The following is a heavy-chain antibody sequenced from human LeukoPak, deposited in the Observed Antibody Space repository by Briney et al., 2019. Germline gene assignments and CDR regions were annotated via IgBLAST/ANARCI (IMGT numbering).Heavy chain of an antibody. CDR2: ISDSGGGT. CDR1: GFTFSEYA. D-gene: IGHD4-23*01. J-gene: IGHJ4*02. CDR3: ANVYIGGGPFDY. V-gene: IGHV3-23*01. Sequence: PGGSLRLSCAASGFTFSEYAMNWVRQAPGKGLQWVTGISDSGGGTYYSDSVKGRFTISRDNSKNTLYLQMNSLGAEDTAIYYCANVYIGGGPFDYWGQGTPVTVSS.